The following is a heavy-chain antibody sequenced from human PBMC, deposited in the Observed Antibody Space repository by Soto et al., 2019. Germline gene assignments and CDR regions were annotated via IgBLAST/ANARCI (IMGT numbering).Heavy chain of an antibody. J-gene: IGHJ6*02. CDR2: ISPYTGNT. CDR1: GYILFNYG. CDR3: VMVDNYVTPTPQDV. D-gene: IGHD3-16*01. Sequence: VASVKVSCKASGYILFNYGIAWVRQAPGQGLEWMGWISPYTGNTHSATKVQGRLTMTTDTSTSTAYMDLGSLTSDDTAVYYCVMVDNYVTPTPQDVWGQGTTVTVSS. V-gene: IGHV1-18*01.